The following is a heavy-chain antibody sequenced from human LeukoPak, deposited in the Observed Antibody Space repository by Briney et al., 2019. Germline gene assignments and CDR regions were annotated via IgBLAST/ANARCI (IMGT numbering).Heavy chain of an antibody. Sequence: GGSLRLSCAASGFTVSSNYMSWVRRAPGKGLEWVSVIYSCGSTYYADSVKGRFTISRDNSKNSLYLQMNSLRAEDTAVYYCAREAKPAGTYYYYYYYMDVWGKGTTVTVSS. CDR3: AREAKPAGTYYYYYYYMDV. J-gene: IGHJ6*03. CDR2: IYSCGST. V-gene: IGHV3-66*01. CDR1: GFTVSSNY.